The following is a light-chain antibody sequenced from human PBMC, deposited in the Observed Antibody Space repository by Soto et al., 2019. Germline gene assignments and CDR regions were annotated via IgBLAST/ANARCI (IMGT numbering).Light chain of an antibody. V-gene: IGKV1-8*01. CDR2: AAS. Sequence: QVAQSPSAFSAHQEDRVTMTCRASQGISSYLAWYQQKPGKAPKLLIYAASTLQSGVPSRFSGSGSGTDFTLTISGLQSEDFATYYCQQYYSYLRTFGQGTKVDIK. J-gene: IGKJ1*01. CDR1: QGISSY. CDR3: QQYYSYLRT.